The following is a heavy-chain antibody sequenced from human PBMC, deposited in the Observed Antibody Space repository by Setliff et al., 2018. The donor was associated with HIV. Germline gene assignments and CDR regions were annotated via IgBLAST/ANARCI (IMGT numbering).Heavy chain of an antibody. J-gene: IGHJ3*02. CDR2: IYSTDTT. CDR3: GRLPFGIAAAGPYAFVI. V-gene: IGHV4-4*09. D-gene: IGHD6-13*01. CDR1: AVSIGGYS. Sequence: SETLSLTCTVSAVSIGGYSWSWIRQSPGKGLEWMGSIYSTDTTNHNPYLESRVTISVDKSKNKFSLKLSPVTAADTAVYYCGRLPFGIAAAGPYAFVIWGQGTMVTVAS.